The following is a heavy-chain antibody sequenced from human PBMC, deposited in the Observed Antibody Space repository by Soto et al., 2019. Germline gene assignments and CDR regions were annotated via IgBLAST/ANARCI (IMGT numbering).Heavy chain of an antibody. V-gene: IGHV1-24*01. CDR1: GYTLTELS. CDR2: FDPEDGET. D-gene: IGHD1-1*01. CDR3: ATITNEESSYWFDP. Sequence: SVKVSCKVSGYTLTELSMHWVRQAPVKGLEWMGGFDPEDGETIYAQKFQGRVTMTEDTSTDTAYMELSSLRSEDTAVYYCATITNEESSYWFDPWGQGTLVTVSS. J-gene: IGHJ5*02.